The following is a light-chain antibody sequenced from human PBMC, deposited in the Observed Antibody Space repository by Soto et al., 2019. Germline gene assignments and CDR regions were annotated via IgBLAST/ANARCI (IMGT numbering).Light chain of an antibody. CDR2: DAS. CDR3: QQRSDWRYT. V-gene: IGKV3-11*01. J-gene: IGKJ2*01. Sequence: EIVLTQSPATLSLSPGERATLSCRASQSVSSYLAWYQQKPGQAPRLLIYDASNRATGVPARFSGSGSGTDFTLSISSLEPEDIAVYYCQQRSDWRYTFGQGTKLEI. CDR1: QSVSSY.